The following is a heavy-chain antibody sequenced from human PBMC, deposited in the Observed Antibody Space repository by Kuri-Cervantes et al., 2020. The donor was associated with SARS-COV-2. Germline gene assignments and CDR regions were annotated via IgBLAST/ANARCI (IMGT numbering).Heavy chain of an antibody. Sequence: SVKVSCKASGYTFTSYGISWVRQAPGQGLEWMGGIIPIFGTANYAQKFQGRVTITADESTSTAYMELSSLRSEDTAVYYCAREGVRFLEWLKIQWHYGMDVWGQGTTVTVSS. CDR3: AREGVRFLEWLKIQWHYGMDV. D-gene: IGHD3-3*01. V-gene: IGHV1-69*13. J-gene: IGHJ6*02. CDR1: GYTFTSYG. CDR2: IIPIFGTA.